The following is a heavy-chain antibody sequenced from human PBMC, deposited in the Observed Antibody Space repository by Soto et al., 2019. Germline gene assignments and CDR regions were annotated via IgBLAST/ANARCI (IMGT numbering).Heavy chain of an antibody. V-gene: IGHV1-69*02. CDR2: IIPILGIA. CDR3: AGYCSGGSCSRYYYYGMGV. D-gene: IGHD2-15*01. J-gene: IGHJ6*02. Sequence: QVQLVQSGAEVKKPGSSVKVSCKASGGTFSSYTISWVRQAPGQGLEWMGRIIPILGIANYAQKFQGRVTITADKSTSTAYMELSSLRSEDTAVYYCAGYCSGGSCSRYYYYGMGVWGQGTTVTVSS. CDR1: GGTFSSYT.